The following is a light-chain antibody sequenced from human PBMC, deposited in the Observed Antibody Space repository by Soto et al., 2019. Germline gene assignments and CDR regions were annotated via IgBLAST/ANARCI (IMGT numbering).Light chain of an antibody. Sequence: DLQMTQSPSTLSASVGDRVTITCRASQSISSWLAWYQQKPGKAPKLLIYDASSLESGVPSRCSGSGSGTEFTLTISSLQPDDFAAYYCQEYNSYPRLTFGGGTKVEIK. CDR2: DAS. J-gene: IGKJ4*01. CDR1: QSISSW. V-gene: IGKV1-5*01. CDR3: QEYNSYPRLT.